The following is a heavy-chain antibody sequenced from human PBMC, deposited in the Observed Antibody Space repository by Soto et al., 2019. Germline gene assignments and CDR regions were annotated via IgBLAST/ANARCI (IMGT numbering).Heavy chain of an antibody. CDR2: IIPIFGTA. J-gene: IGHJ6*02. CDR3: ASTKDVLLWFGELLSSYYYYGMDV. Sequence: SVKVSCKASGGTFSSYAINGVRQAPGQGLEWMGGIIPIFGTANYAQKFQGRVTITADESTSTAYMELSSLRSEDTAVYYCASTKDVLLWFGELLSSYYYYGMDVWGQGTTVTVSS. D-gene: IGHD3-10*01. V-gene: IGHV1-69*13. CDR1: GGTFSSYA.